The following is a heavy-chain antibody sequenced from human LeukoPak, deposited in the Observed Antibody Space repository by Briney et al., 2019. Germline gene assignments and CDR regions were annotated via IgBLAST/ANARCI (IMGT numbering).Heavy chain of an antibody. CDR1: GITFSSYG. V-gene: IGHV3-23*01. CDR3: ARVRGGNRGDAFDI. J-gene: IGHJ3*02. D-gene: IGHD4-23*01. Sequence: GGSLRLSCAASGITFSSYGMGWVRQAPGKGLDWVSSISGSGAGTYYADSVKGRFTISRDNSKNTLYVQMKSLGAEDTALYYCARVRGGNRGDAFDIWGQGTMATVSS. CDR2: ISGSGAGT.